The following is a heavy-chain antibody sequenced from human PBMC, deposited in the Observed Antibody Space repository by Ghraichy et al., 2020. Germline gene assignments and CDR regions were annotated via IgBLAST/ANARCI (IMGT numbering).Heavy chain of an antibody. Sequence: GESLNISCAASGFTFSSYAMSWVRQAPGKGLEWVSDISGSGGSTYYADSVKGRFTISRDKSKNTLYLQMNSLRAEDTAVYYCAKARAYYYDSSGNNQGVYYFDYWGQGTLVTVSS. J-gene: IGHJ4*02. V-gene: IGHV3-23*01. CDR1: GFTFSSYA. CDR2: ISGSGGST. D-gene: IGHD3-22*01. CDR3: AKARAYYYDSSGNNQGVYYFDY.